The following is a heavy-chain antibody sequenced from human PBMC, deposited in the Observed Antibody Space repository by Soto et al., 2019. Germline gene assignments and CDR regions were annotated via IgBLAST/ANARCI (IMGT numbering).Heavy chain of an antibody. D-gene: IGHD4-17*01. J-gene: IGHJ4*02. Sequence: PGGSLRLSCAASGLNFSSYARSWVRKAPGKGLEWVSAISGSGGSSYYADSVKGRFTISRDISENTLYLQMNSLRAEDTAVYYCAKVVVLGGDYAGYFDYWGQGTLVTVSS. CDR3: AKVVVLGGDYAGYFDY. V-gene: IGHV3-23*01. CDR2: ISGSGGSS. CDR1: GLNFSSYA.